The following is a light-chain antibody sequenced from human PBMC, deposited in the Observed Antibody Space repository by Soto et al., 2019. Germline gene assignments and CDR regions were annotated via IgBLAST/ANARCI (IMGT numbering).Light chain of an antibody. CDR1: QSVSSY. Sequence: EIVMTQSPDTVSVSPGERATLSCRASQSVSSYLAWYQQKPGQAPRLLIYDASNRATGIPARFSGSGSGTDFTLTISSLEPEDFAVYYCQQRSNWPPITFGQGTRLEIK. J-gene: IGKJ5*01. V-gene: IGKV3-11*01. CDR2: DAS. CDR3: QQRSNWPPIT.